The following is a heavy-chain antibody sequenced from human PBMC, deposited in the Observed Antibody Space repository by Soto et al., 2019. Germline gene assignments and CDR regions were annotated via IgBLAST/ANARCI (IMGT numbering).Heavy chain of an antibody. V-gene: IGHV3-30-3*01. D-gene: IGHD2-15*01. J-gene: IGHJ4*02. CDR3: ARAPCSGGSCERLYFDY. Sequence: VGSLRLSCAASGFTFSSYAMHWVRQAPGKGLEWVAVISYDGSNKYYADSVKGRFTISRDNSKNTLYLQMNSLRAEDTAVYYCARAPCSGGSCERLYFDYWGQRTLVTVSS. CDR1: GFTFSSYA. CDR2: ISYDGSNK.